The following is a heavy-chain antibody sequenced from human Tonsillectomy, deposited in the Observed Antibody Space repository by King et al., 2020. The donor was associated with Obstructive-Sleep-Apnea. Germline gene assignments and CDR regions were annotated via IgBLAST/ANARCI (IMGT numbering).Heavy chain of an antibody. CDR2: INQDGSEK. J-gene: IGHJ6*02. V-gene: IGHV3-7*03. Sequence: QLVESGGGLVQPGGSLRLSCGGSEFTFSNYWMSWVRQAPGKGLEWGANINQDGSEKYYVDSVKGRFTISRNNAKNSVYLQMNSLKAEDTAVYYCARFDDFWSGSYYFYYGMDVWGQGTTVTVSS. CDR1: EFTFSNYW. CDR3: ARFDDFWSGSYYFYYGMDV. D-gene: IGHD3-3*01.